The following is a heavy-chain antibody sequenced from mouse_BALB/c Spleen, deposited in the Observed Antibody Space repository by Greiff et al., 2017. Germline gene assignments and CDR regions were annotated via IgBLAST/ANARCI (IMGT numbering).Heavy chain of an antibody. CDR1: GFTFSSYY. CDR3: ARVTVPYYAMDY. Sequence: EVKVVESGGGLVKLGGSLKLSCAASGFTFSSYYMSWVRQTPEKRLELVAAINSNGGSTYYPDTVKGRFTISRDNAKNTLYLQMSSLKSEDTALYYCARVTVPYYAMDYWGQGTSVTVSS. V-gene: IGHV5-6-2*01. CDR2: INSNGGST. J-gene: IGHJ4*01. D-gene: IGHD2-2*01.